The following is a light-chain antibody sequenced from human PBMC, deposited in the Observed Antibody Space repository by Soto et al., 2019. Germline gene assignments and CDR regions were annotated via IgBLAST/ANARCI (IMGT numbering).Light chain of an antibody. CDR3: QMYTDLLWT. J-gene: IGKJ1*01. CDR2: AAS. CDR1: QGVSNY. V-gene: IGKV1-27*01. Sequence: IRRSQCTSSLSASVGDRVTITCRASQGVSNYLAWYQQKPGKVPKILIYAASTLQSGVPPRFSASGSGTDFTLTISSLKPADVPTYYCQMYTDLLWTFPEGTKVDIK.